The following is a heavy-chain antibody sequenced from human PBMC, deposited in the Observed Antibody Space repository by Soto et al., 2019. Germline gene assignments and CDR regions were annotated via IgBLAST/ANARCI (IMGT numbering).Heavy chain of an antibody. CDR3: ARGGADIVVVVAATLVYYYGMDV. J-gene: IGHJ6*02. V-gene: IGHV4-34*01. D-gene: IGHD2-15*01. CDR2: INHSGST. CDR1: GGSFSGYY. Sequence: QVQLQQWGAGLLKPSETLSLTCAVYGGSFSGYYWSWIRQPPGKGLEWIGEINHSGSTNYNPSLKSRVTISVDTSKNQFSLKLSSVTAADTAVYYCARGGADIVVVVAATLVYYYGMDVWGQGTTVTVSS.